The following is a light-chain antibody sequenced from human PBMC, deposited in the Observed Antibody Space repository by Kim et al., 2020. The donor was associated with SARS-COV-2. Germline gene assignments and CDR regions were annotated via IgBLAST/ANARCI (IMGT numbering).Light chain of an antibody. Sequence: DIQMTQSPSSLSASIGDRVTITCRASRSISTYLNWYQQKPGNAPNLLIYAASSLQSGVPSRFSGSGSGTDFTLTISSLQPEDFATYYCQQSYSTPTFGGGTKVDIK. CDR2: AAS. J-gene: IGKJ4*01. CDR3: QQSYSTPT. CDR1: RSISTY. V-gene: IGKV1-39*01.